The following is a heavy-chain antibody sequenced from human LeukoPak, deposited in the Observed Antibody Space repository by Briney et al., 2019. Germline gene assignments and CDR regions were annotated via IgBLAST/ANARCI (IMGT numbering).Heavy chain of an antibody. CDR1: GFSISNHQ. CDR3: ARWYSGSGGWVLDY. V-gene: IGHV3-7*05. Sequence: PGGSLRLSCVGSGFSISNHQMNWVRQAPGKGLEWVAKIKQDGGEKHYMDSVKGRFTISRDNAKNSLFLQMTSLRVEDTAVYYRARWYSGSGGWVLDYWGQGTLVTVSS. D-gene: IGHD3-10*01. J-gene: IGHJ4*02. CDR2: IKQDGGEK.